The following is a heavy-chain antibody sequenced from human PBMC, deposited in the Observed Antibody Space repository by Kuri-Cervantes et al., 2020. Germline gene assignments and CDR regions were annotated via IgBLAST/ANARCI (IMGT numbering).Heavy chain of an antibody. D-gene: IGHD6-13*01. CDR1: GYSISNGHY. V-gene: IGHV4-38-2*01. J-gene: IGHJ4*02. CDR3: VRHPIAGNDPFDY. CDR2: MYEGGST. Sequence: SETLSLTCAVSGYSISNGHYWGWIRQPPGKPLEWRGSMYEGGSTYKSTFLKSRVFMSIDTYKNQFSLKLISVTAADTALYFCVRHPIAGNDPFDYWGQGILVTVSS.